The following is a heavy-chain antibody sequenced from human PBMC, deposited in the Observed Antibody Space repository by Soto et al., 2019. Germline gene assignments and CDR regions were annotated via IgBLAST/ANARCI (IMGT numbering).Heavy chain of an antibody. CDR2: ISGSGGST. J-gene: IGHJ6*02. CDR3: AKILSPTVTIYYYYGMDV. Sequence: GGSLRLSCAASGFTFSSYAMSWVRQAPGKGLEWVSAISGSGGSTYYADSVKGRFTISRDNSKNTLYLQMNSLRAEDTAVYYCAKILSPTVTIYYYYGMDVWGQGTTVTVSS. V-gene: IGHV3-23*01. CDR1: GFTFSSYA. D-gene: IGHD4-17*01.